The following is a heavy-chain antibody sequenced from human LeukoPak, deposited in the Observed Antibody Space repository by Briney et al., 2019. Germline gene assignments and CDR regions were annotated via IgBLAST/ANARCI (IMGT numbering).Heavy chain of an antibody. CDR2: IYYSGST. V-gene: IGHV4-39*07. D-gene: IGHD6-13*01. CDR1: GGSISSSSYY. J-gene: IGHJ3*02. Sequence: SETLSLTCTVSGGSISSSSYYWGWIRQPPGKGLEWIGSIYYSGSTYYNPSLKSRVTISVDTSKNQFSLKLSSVTAADTAVYYCARARGSSRKDAFDIWGQGTMVTVSS. CDR3: ARARGSSRKDAFDI.